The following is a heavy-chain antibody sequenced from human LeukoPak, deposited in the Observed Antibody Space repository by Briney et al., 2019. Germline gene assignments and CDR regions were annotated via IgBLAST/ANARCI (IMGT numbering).Heavy chain of an antibody. J-gene: IGHJ4*02. CDR1: GGPFSGYY. CDR2: INHSGST. CDR3: ARGPPPGSRYYYGSGSYYYFDY. D-gene: IGHD3-10*01. V-gene: IGHV4-34*01. Sequence: SETLSLTCAVYGGPFSGYYWSWIRQPPGKGLEWIGEINHSGSTNYNPSLKSRVTISVDTSKNQFSLKLSSVTAADTAVYCCARGPPPGSRYYYGSGSYYYFDYWGQGTLVTVSS.